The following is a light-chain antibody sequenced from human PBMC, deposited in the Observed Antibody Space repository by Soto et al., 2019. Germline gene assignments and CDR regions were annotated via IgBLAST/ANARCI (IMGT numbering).Light chain of an antibody. CDR2: GAF. CDR1: QRVSSN. CDR3: QQYNDWPLT. V-gene: IGKV3-15*01. Sequence: EIVMSKSPVTLSVSPGERATLSCRASQRVSSNLAWYQQKPGQAPSLLIYGAFTRATGIPARFSGTGSGTEFTLTISSLQSEDFALYYCQQYNDWPLTFGQGTKVDIK. J-gene: IGKJ1*01.